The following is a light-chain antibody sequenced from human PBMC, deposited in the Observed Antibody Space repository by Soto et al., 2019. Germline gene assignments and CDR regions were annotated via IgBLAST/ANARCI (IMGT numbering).Light chain of an antibody. CDR2: GTS. CDR1: QGISKY. Sequence: DIQMTQSPSSLSASVGDRVTLTCRASQGISKYLNWYQVKSGKGPKLLIYGTSTLQSGVPSRFSGSGSGTHFTLTISNLQPEDCAVYYCQQGYSPLRTFGGGTRVEIK. CDR3: QQGYSPLRT. J-gene: IGKJ4*01. V-gene: IGKV1-39*01.